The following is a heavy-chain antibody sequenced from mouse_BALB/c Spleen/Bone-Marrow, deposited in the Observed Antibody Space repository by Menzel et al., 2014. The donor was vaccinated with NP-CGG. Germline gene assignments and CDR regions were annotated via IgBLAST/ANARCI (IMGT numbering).Heavy chain of an antibody. CDR3: AKRGNYGYFDY. Sequence: VKLVESGPSLVQPSQSLSITCTVSGFSLTSYGVHWVRQSPGKGLEWLGVIGRGGSTDYNAAFMSRLSITKDNSKSQVFFKMNSLQADDTAIYYRAKRGNYGYFDYWGQGTTLTVSS. V-gene: IGHV2-5-1*01. CDR2: IGRGGST. D-gene: IGHD2-1*01. CDR1: GFSLTSYG. J-gene: IGHJ2*01.